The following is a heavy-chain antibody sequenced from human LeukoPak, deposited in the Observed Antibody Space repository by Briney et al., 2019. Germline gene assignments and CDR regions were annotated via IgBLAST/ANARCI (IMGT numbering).Heavy chain of an antibody. D-gene: IGHD3-3*01. V-gene: IGHV3-21*01. Sequence: GGSLRLSCAASGFTFSSYSMNWVRQGPGKGLEWVSSISIISTYIYYAGSVKRRFTISRDNAKNSLFLQMNSLRAEDTAVYYCARDKGTEGLLPRGDWYFDLWGRGTLVTVSS. CDR1: GFTFSSYS. CDR3: ARDKGTEGLLPRGDWYFDL. J-gene: IGHJ2*01. CDR2: ISIISTYI.